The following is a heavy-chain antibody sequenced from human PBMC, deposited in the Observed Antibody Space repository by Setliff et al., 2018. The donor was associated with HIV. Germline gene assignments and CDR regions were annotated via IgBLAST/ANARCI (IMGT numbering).Heavy chain of an antibody. Sequence: KPSETLSLTCAVYGVSFSGYYWIWIRQPPEKGLEWIGEINHSGSTNYNPSLKSRVTISVGTSKNQFSLKLSSVTAADTAVYYCARAYEGSSPGGAFDIWGQGTMVTVSS. CDR3: ARAYEGSSPGGAFDI. CDR2: INHSGST. CDR1: GVSFSGYY. V-gene: IGHV4-34*01. J-gene: IGHJ3*02. D-gene: IGHD6-6*01.